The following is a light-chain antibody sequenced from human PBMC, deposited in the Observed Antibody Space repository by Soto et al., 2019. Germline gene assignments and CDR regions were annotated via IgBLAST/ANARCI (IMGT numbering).Light chain of an antibody. Sequence: EIVLTQSPGTLSLSPGERATLSCRASHSVSSSYLAWYQQKPGQAPRLLIYGAFSRATGIPDRFSGSGSGTDFTLNISRLEPEDFAVYYCQQYGSSPPITFGQGTRLEMK. CDR2: GAF. CDR1: HSVSSSY. CDR3: QQYGSSPPIT. J-gene: IGKJ5*01. V-gene: IGKV3-20*01.